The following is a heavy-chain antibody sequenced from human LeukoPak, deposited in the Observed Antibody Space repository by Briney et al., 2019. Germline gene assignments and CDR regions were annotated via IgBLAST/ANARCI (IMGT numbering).Heavy chain of an antibody. CDR2: ISYDGSNK. J-gene: IGHJ5*02. CDR1: GFTFSSYA. Sequence: GGSLRLSCAASGFTFSSYAMHWVRQAPGKGLERVAVISYDGSNKYYADSVKGRFTISRDNSKNTLYLQMNSLRAEDTAVYYCAREWGTGFDPWGQGTLVTASS. CDR3: AREWGTGFDP. D-gene: IGHD1-1*01. V-gene: IGHV3-30-3*01.